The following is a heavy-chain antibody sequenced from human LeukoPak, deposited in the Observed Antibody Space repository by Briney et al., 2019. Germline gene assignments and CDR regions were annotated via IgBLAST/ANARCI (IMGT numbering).Heavy chain of an antibody. CDR2: INSSNSTI. Sequence: PGGSLTLSCAASRFTFSSYSMNWVRQAPGKALEWVSYINSSNSTIYYAHSVKGRFTISRDNAKNSLYLQMNSLRAEDTAVYYCARESPPQYSYDSSSYLGPMDAFDIWGKGTMVTVSS. CDR1: RFTFSSYS. V-gene: IGHV3-48*01. CDR3: ARESPPQYSYDSSSYLGPMDAFDI. D-gene: IGHD3-22*01. J-gene: IGHJ3*02.